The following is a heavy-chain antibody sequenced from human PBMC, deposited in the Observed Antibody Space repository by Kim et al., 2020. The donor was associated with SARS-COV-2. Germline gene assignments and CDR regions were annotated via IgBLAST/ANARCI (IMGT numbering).Heavy chain of an antibody. CDR3: FRGTSWYGETD. J-gene: IGHJ4*01. CDR2: YYNGYT. CDR1: GGSVSGYY. V-gene: IGHV4-59*02. Sequence: SETLSLTCTVSGGSVSGYYCTWVRQPPGKGLEWIGYYNGYTYYNPSLSSRVTISVDTSKNQFSLLLSSVTAADTAVYYCFRGTSWYGETDWGQEPWSPSLQ. D-gene: IGHD3-10*01.